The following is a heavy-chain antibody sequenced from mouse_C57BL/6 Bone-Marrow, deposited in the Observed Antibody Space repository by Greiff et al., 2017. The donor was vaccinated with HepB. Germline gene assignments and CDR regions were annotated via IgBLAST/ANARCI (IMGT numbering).Heavy chain of an antibody. CDR3: ARSCGSLYGSSLYAMDY. CDR2: IHPNSGST. Sequence: QVQLQQPGAELVKPGASVKLSCKASGYTFTSYWMHWVKQRPGQGLEWIGMIHPNSGSTNYNEKFKSKATLTVDKSSSTAYMQLSSLKSEDSAVYYCARSCGSLYGSSLYAMDYWGQGTSVTVSS. D-gene: IGHD1-1*01. CDR1: GYTFTSYW. V-gene: IGHV1-64*01. J-gene: IGHJ4*01.